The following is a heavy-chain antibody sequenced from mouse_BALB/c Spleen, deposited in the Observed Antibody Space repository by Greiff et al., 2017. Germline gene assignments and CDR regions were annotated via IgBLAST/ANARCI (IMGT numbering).Heavy chain of an antibody. CDR2: IYPGSGNT. CDR3: ARLRRDYAMDY. J-gene: IGHJ4*01. D-gene: IGHD2-12*01. V-gene: IGHV1-77*01. CDR1: GYTFTDYY. Sequence: QVQLQQSGAELARPGASVKLSCKASGYTFTDYYINWVKQRTGQGLEWIGEIYPGSGNTYYNEKFKGKATLTADKSSSTAYMQLSSLTSEDSAVYFCARLRRDYAMDYGGQGTSVTVSS.